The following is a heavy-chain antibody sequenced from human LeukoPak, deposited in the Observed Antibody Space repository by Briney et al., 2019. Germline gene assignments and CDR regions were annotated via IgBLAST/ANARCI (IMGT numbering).Heavy chain of an antibody. CDR3: ARDPYGDDAFDI. J-gene: IGHJ3*02. V-gene: IGHV3-21*01. CDR1: GFTFSSYS. CDR2: IRSSSSYI. Sequence: KPGGSLRLSCAASGFTFSSYSMNWVRQAPGKGLEWVSSIRSSSSYIYYADSVKGRFTISRDNAKNSLYMQMNSLRAEDTAVYYCARDPYGDDAFDIWGQGTMVTVSS. D-gene: IGHD4-17*01.